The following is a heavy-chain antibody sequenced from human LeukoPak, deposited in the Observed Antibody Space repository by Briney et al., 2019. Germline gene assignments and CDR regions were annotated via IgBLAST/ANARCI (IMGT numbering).Heavy chain of an antibody. CDR2: IIPIFGTA. J-gene: IGHJ6*03. D-gene: IGHD2-2*01. CDR1: GGTFSSYA. CDR3: ARDQGYCSSTSCLYYMDV. V-gene: IGHV1-69*05. Sequence: ASVKVSCKASGGTFSSYAISWVRQAPGQGLEWMGGIIPIFGTANYAQKFQGRVTITTDESTSTAYMELSSLRSEDTAVYYCARDQGYCSSTSCLYYMDVWGKGTTVTVSS.